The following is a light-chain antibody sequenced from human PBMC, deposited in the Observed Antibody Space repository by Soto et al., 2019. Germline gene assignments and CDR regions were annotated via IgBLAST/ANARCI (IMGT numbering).Light chain of an antibody. J-gene: IGLJ3*02. Sequence: QSALTQPPSLSGTPGQRVTISCSGSNSNIGRYSVNWYQHFPGTAPKILIYSDDERPSGVPGRFSGSKSGTSASLAISGLQSEDEAEYYCAAWDDNLNGPLFGGGTKVTVL. CDR2: SDD. CDR3: AAWDDNLNGPL. V-gene: IGLV1-44*01. CDR1: NSNIGRYS.